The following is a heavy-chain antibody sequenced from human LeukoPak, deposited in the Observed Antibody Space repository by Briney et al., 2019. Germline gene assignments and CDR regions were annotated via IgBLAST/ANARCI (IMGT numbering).Heavy chain of an antibody. V-gene: IGHV4-39*01. CDR1: GASISSSPYY. CDR3: ARRSGYTYGSVDFDY. Sequence: SETLSLTCTGSGASISSSPYYWGWIRQPPGKGLEWIGSIYYSGSPYYNPSLKSRVTLSVDTSNNQLSLKVSSVTAADAAVYYCARRSGYTYGSVDFDYWGQGILVTVSS. CDR2: IYYSGSP. J-gene: IGHJ4*02. D-gene: IGHD5-18*01.